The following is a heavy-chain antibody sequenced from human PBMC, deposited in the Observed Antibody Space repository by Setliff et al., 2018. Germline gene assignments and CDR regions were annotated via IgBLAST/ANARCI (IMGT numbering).Heavy chain of an antibody. D-gene: IGHD2-21*02. Sequence: ASVKVSCKASGYTFTSYDINWVRQATGQGLEWMGWMNPNSGNTGYAQKFQGRVTMTRNTSISTAYMDLSSLRFEDTAVYYCASHGGNSLSIYYWGQGTLVTVSS. CDR3: ASHGGNSLSIYY. CDR2: MNPNSGNT. V-gene: IGHV1-8*02. CDR1: GYTFTSYD. J-gene: IGHJ4*02.